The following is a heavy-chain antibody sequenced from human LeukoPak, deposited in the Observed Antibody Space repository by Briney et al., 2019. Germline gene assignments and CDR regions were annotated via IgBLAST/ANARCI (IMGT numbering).Heavy chain of an antibody. Sequence: ASVKVSCKASGYTFTGYYMHWVRQAPGQGLEWMGWINPNSGGTNYAQKFQGRVTMTRDTSISTAYMELSRLRSDDTAVYYCARARGDDFEQMNWGQGTLVTVSS. J-gene: IGHJ4*02. V-gene: IGHV1-2*02. D-gene: IGHD3-3*01. CDR1: GYTFTGYY. CDR2: INPNSGGT. CDR3: ARARGDDFEQMN.